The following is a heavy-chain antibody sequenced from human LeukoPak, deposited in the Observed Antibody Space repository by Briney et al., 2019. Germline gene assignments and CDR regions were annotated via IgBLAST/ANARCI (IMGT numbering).Heavy chain of an antibody. CDR3: VKDPRIVVVPAAIGWFDP. V-gene: IGHV3-64D*06. D-gene: IGHD2-2*01. CDR1: GFTFSSYA. Sequence: QPGGSLKLSCSASGFTFSSYAMHWVRPAPGKGLEYVSAISSNGGSTYYADSVKGRFTISRDNSKNTLYLQMSSLRAEDTAVYYCVKDPRIVVVPAAIGWFDPWGQGTLVTVSS. CDR2: ISSNGGST. J-gene: IGHJ5*02.